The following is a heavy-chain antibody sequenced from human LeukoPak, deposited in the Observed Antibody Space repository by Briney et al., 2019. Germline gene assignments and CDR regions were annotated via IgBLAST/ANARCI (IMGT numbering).Heavy chain of an antibody. CDR1: GYSFTSYW. Sequence: GESLKISCKDSGYSFTSYWIGWVRQMLGKGLEWMGIIYPGGSDTRYSPSFQGPVPISADKSISTAYLQCSSLKASDTAMYYCAGRPSSVAGQTADAFDIWGQGTMVTVSS. CDR3: AGRPSSVAGQTADAFDI. J-gene: IGHJ3*02. CDR2: IYPGGSDT. D-gene: IGHD6-19*01. V-gene: IGHV5-51*01.